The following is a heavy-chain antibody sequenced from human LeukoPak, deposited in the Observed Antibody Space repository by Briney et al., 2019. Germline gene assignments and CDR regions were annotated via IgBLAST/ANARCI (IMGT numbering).Heavy chain of an antibody. V-gene: IGHV3-48*01. Sequence: GGSLRLSCAASGFTFSSYSMSWVRQAPGKGLEWVSYISGSGGTIYNADSVKGRFTISRDNVKNSLHLQMNSLRAEDTAVYYCARDGGYDSSGYYRVYFDYWGQGTLVTVSS. CDR2: ISGSGGTI. D-gene: IGHD3-22*01. CDR3: ARDGGYDSSGYYRVYFDY. J-gene: IGHJ4*02. CDR1: GFTFSSYS.